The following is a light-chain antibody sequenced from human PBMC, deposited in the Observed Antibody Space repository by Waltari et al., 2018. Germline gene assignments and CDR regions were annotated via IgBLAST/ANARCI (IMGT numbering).Light chain of an antibody. CDR2: KDS. Sequence: SYELTQPPSVLVSPGQTARITCSGDALPKQYAYWYQQKPGQAPVLVIYKDSERPSGIPERFSGSSSGKTVTLTISGVQAEDEADYYCQSADSSGTYVVFGGGTKLTVL. V-gene: IGLV3-25*03. J-gene: IGLJ2*01. CDR3: QSADSSGTYVV. CDR1: ALPKQY.